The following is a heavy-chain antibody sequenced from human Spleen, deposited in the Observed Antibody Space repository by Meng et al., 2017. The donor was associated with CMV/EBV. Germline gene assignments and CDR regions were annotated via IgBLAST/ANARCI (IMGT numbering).Heavy chain of an antibody. D-gene: IGHD2-2*01. CDR3: AKDRFCSSSSCFQGYFALDV. CDR1: GFTFSSYG. Sequence: GESLKISCGVSGFTFSSYGMHWVRQAPGKGLEWVAFIRYDGSNKYYADSVKGRFTISRDKSKNTVYVQMDGLVIEDTAVYFCAKDRFCSSSSCFQGYFALDVWGQGTTVTVSS. V-gene: IGHV3-30*02. J-gene: IGHJ6*02. CDR2: IRYDGSNK.